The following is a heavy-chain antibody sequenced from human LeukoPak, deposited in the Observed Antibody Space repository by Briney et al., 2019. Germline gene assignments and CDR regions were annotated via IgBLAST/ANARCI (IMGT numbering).Heavy chain of an antibody. D-gene: IGHD1-26*01. CDR3: ARDWGSGSYFDY. CDR1: GGSISSSSYH. Sequence: SETLSLTCTVSGGSISSSSYHWGWIRQPPGKGLEWIGSIYYSGSTYYNPFLKSRVTISVDTSKNQFSLKLSSVTAADTAVYYCARDWGSGSYFDYWGQGTLVTVSS. J-gene: IGHJ4*02. V-gene: IGHV4-39*07. CDR2: IYYSGST.